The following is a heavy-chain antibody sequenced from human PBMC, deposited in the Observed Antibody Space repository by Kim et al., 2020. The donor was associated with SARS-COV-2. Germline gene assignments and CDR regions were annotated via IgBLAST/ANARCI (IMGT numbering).Heavy chain of an antibody. V-gene: IGHV4-61*01. Sequence: SETLSLTCTVSGGSVSSGSYYWSWIRQPPGKGPEWIGYIYYSGSTNYNPSLKSRVTISVDTSKNQFSLKLSSVTAADTAVYYCARDLRIPRGFDPWGQGTLVTVSS. CDR1: GGSVSSGSYY. CDR2: IYYSGST. J-gene: IGHJ5*02. CDR3: ARDLRIPRGFDP. D-gene: IGHD5-18*01.